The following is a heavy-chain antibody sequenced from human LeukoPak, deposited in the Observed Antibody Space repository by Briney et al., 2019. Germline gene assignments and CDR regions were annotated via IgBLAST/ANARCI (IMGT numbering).Heavy chain of an antibody. J-gene: IGHJ6*03. V-gene: IGHV1-8*01. Sequence: ASVKVSCKASGYTFSSYDINCVRQATGQGLEWMGWMNPNSGNTGYAEKFQGRVTMTRDTSISTAYMELSSLRSEDTAVYYCARFADWTMDVWGKGTTVTVSS. CDR1: GYTFSSYD. CDR2: MNPNSGNT. D-gene: IGHD3/OR15-3a*01. CDR3: ARFADWTMDV.